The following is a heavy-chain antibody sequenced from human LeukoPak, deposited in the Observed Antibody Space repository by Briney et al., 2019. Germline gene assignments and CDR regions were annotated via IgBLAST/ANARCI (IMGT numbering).Heavy chain of an antibody. D-gene: IGHD4-23*01. J-gene: IGHJ4*02. CDR3: AREDYGGNSGFDY. V-gene: IGHV1-8*03. CDR1: GYTFSNYD. CDR2: MNPNSGNT. Sequence: ASVKVSCKASGYTFSNYDINWVRQATGQGLEWMGWMNPNSGNTGYAQKFQGRVSITRNTSISTAYMDLSSLRSEDTAVYYCAREDYGGNSGFDYWGQGTLVTVSS.